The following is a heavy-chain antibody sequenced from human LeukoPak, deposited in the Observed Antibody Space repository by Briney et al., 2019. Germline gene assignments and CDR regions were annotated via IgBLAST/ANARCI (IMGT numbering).Heavy chain of an antibody. V-gene: IGHV1-2*02. Sequence: GASVKVPCKASGYTFIGYYMHWVRQAPGQGLEWMGWINPNSGGTNYAQKFQGRVTMTRDTSISTAYMELSRLRSDDTAVFYCAVTYKYDTSGYSMDYWGQGTLVTVSS. CDR1: GYTFIGYY. D-gene: IGHD3-22*01. CDR2: INPNSGGT. J-gene: IGHJ4*02. CDR3: AVTYKYDTSGYSMDY.